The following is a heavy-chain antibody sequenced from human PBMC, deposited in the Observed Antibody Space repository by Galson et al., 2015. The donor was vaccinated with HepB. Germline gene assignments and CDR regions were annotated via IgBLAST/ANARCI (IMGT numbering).Heavy chain of an antibody. CDR1: GYTFTSYA. CDR3: ARVGITMRFDP. V-gene: IGHV1-3*01. D-gene: IGHD3-22*01. CDR2: TNAGNGNT. Sequence: SVKVSCKASGYTFTSYAMHWVRQAPGQRLEWMGWTNAGNGNTKYSQKFQGRVTITRDTSASTAYMELSSLRSEDTAVYYCARVGITMRFDPWGQGTLVTVSS. J-gene: IGHJ5*02.